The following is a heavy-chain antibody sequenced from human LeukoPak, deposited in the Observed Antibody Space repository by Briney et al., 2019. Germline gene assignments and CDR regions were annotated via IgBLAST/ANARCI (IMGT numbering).Heavy chain of an antibody. Sequence: SSETLSLTCTVSVGSISSSSYYWGWIRQPPGKGLEWIGSIYYSGSTYYNPSLKSRVTISVDTSKNQFSLKLSSVTAADTAVYYCARQRRYCSSTSCYAFDYWGQGTLVTVSS. J-gene: IGHJ4*02. CDR2: IYYSGST. CDR1: VGSISSSSYY. V-gene: IGHV4-39*01. CDR3: ARQRRYCSSTSCYAFDY. D-gene: IGHD2-2*01.